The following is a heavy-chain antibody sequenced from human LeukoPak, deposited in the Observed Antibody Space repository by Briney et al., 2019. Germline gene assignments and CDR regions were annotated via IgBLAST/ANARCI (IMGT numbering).Heavy chain of an antibody. Sequence: ASVKVSCKASGYTFTTYHIHWVRQAPGQGLEWMGVINPSGGSTSFAQKFQARLTMTRDTSTSTVYMELSGLRSEDTAVYYCAREIVVVPAAMGFDPWGQGTLVTVLS. CDR3: AREIVVVPAAMGFDP. J-gene: IGHJ5*02. V-gene: IGHV1-46*01. CDR2: INPSGGST. CDR1: GYTFTTYH. D-gene: IGHD2-2*01.